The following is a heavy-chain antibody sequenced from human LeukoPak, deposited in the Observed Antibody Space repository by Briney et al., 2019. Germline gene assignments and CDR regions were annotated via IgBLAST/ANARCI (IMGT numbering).Heavy chain of an antibody. V-gene: IGHV1-18*01. D-gene: IGHD2-2*01. CDR1: GYTFTSYG. J-gene: IGHJ6*03. CDR3: ARRVNMRPQRYYYYMDV. CDR2: ISAYNGNT. Sequence: ASVTVSCTASGYTFTSYGISWVRQAPGQGLEWMGWISAYNGNTNYAQKLQGRVTMTTDTSTSAAYMELRSLRSDDTAVYYCARRVNMRPQRYYYYMDVWGKGTTVTVSS.